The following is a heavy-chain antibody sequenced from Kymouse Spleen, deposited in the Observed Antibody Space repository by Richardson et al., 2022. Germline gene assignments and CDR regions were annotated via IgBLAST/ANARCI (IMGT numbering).Heavy chain of an antibody. Sequence: QVQLQESGPGLVKPSETLSLTCTVSGGSVSSGSYYWSWIRQPPGKGLEWIGYIYYSGSTNYNPSLKSRVTISVDTSKNQFSLKLSSVTAADTAVYYCARELGSYVFDYWGQGTLVTVSS. V-gene: IGHV4-61*01. D-gene: IGHD1-26*01. CDR2: IYYSGST. J-gene: IGHJ4*02. CDR3: ARELGSYVFDY. CDR1: GGSVSSGSYY.